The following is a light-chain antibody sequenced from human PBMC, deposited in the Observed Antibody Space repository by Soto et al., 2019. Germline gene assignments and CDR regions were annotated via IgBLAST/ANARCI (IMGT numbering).Light chain of an antibody. CDR2: STN. Sequence: QTVVTQEPSFSVSPGRTVTLTCGLSSGSVSTGYYPSWYQQTPGQAPRTLIYSTNTRSSGVPDRFSGSILGNKAALTITGAQADDESDYYCVLYMGSGISVFGGGTKLTVL. CDR3: VLYMGSGISV. CDR1: SGSVSTGYY. J-gene: IGLJ3*02. V-gene: IGLV8-61*01.